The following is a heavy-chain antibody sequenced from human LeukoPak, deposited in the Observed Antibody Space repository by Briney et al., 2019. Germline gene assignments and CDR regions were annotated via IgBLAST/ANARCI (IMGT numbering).Heavy chain of an antibody. J-gene: IGHJ4*02. CDR3: ARVVGAGDYSNYAPLNY. D-gene: IGHD4-11*01. V-gene: IGHV3-11*01. Sequence: GGSLRLSCAASGFTFSDYYMSWIRQAPGKGLEWVSYISSSGSTIYYADSVKGRFTISRDNAKNSLYLQMNSLRAEDTAVYYCARVVGAGDYSNYAPLNYWGQGTLVTVSS. CDR2: ISSSGSTI. CDR1: GFTFSDYY.